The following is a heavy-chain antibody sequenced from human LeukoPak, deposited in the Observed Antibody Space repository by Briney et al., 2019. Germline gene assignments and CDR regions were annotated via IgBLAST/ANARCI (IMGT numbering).Heavy chain of an antibody. Sequence: GGSLRLSCAASGFTFSSYGMHWVRQAPGKGLEWLAVIWYDGNKKYYADSVKGRFTISRDNSKSTLDLQMDSLRAEDSAVYYCAKGRYTGTSFFDYWGQGALVTVSS. CDR1: GFTFSSYG. J-gene: IGHJ4*02. CDR3: AKGRYTGTSFFDY. CDR2: IWYDGNKK. V-gene: IGHV3-33*06. D-gene: IGHD3-16*02.